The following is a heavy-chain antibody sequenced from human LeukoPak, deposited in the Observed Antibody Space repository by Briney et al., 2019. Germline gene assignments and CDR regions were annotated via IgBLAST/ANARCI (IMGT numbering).Heavy chain of an antibody. V-gene: IGHV4-39*07. D-gene: IGHD1-26*01. CDR2: IYYSGST. Sequence: PSETLSLTCTVSGGSISSSSYYWGWIRQPPGKGLEWIGSIYYSGSTYYNPSVKSRVAISRDTSKNQFSLSLNSVTAADTAVYYCVRVKSGSISDSWGQGTLVTVSS. CDR1: GGSISSSSYY. CDR3: VRVKSGSISDS. J-gene: IGHJ4*02.